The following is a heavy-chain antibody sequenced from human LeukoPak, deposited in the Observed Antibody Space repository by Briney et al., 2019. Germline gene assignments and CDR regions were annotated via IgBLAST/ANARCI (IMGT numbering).Heavy chain of an antibody. CDR2: IFCSGST. CDR1: GRSITIYY. D-gene: IGHD7-27*01. V-gene: IGHV4-59*08. J-gene: IGHJ3*02. Sequence: SQSLSPACTLSGRSITIYYSGWIRQPAGEGREWDGYIFCSGSTIYDPSLKGRVTRPVDTSKNQFSPKPSSVNAADTAVYYWAILPGTCWGQRGNFDICGQGTRVTVSS. CDR3: AILPGTCWGQRGNFDI.